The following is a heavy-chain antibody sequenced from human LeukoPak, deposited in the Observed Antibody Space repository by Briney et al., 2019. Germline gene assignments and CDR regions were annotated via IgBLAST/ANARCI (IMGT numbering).Heavy chain of an antibody. V-gene: IGHV1-8*01. CDR3: ARAPTANYYDSSGYYL. CDR2: MNPNSGNT. D-gene: IGHD3-22*01. CDR1: GYTFTGYD. Sequence: ASVKVSCKASGYTFTGYDINWVRQATGQGLEWMGWMNPNSGNTGYAQKFQGRVTMTRNTSISTAYMELSSLRSEDTAVYYCARAPTANYYDSSGYYLWGQGTLVTVSS. J-gene: IGHJ5*02.